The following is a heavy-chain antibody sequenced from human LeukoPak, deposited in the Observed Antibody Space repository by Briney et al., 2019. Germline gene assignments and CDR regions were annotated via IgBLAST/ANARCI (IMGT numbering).Heavy chain of an antibody. CDR2: ISSSSSTI. J-gene: IGHJ2*01. D-gene: IGHD2-21*02. Sequence: GGSLRLSCAASGFTFGSYSMNWVRQAPGKGLEWVSYISSSSSTIHYADSVKGRFTISRDNAKNSLYLQMNSLRDEDTAVYYCARVSCGGDCNNLLWYFDLWGRGTLVTVSS. V-gene: IGHV3-48*02. CDR3: ARVSCGGDCNNLLWYFDL. CDR1: GFTFGSYS.